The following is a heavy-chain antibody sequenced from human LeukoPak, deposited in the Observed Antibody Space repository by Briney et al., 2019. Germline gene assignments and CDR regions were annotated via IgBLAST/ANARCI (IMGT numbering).Heavy chain of an antibody. CDR3: ARGRLKQWLVRYADYYYGMDV. CDR1: GGSFSGYY. V-gene: IGHV4-34*01. CDR2: INHSGST. J-gene: IGHJ6*02. Sequence: KPSETLSLTCAVYGGSFSGYYWSWIRQPPGKGLEWIGEINHSGSTNYNASLKSRVTISVDTSKNQFSLKLSSVTAADTAVYYCARGRLKQWLVRYADYYYGMDVWGQGTTVTVSS. D-gene: IGHD6-19*01.